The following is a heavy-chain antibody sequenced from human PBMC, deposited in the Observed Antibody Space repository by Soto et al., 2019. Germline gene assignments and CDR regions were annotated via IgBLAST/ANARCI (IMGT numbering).Heavy chain of an antibody. Sequence: EVQLVESGGGLVKPGGSLRLSCAASVFTFSDFFMNWVRQAPGKGLEWLSSIGSNGGYMSYADSLKGRFTFSRDNAKKTVYLQITSLRAEDTAVSYCAKTHNAYYYVSTTYPDFDYWGQGTRVTVSS. J-gene: IGHJ4*02. CDR2: IGSNGGYM. CDR3: AKTHNAYYYVSTTYPDFDY. V-gene: IGHV3-21*01. D-gene: IGHD3-22*01. CDR1: VFTFSDFF.